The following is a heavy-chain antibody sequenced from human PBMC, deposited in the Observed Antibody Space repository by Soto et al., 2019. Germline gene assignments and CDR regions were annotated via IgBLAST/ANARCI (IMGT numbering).Heavy chain of an antibody. D-gene: IGHD1-1*01. J-gene: IGHJ4*02. Sequence: SETLSLTCTVSGGSISSSSYYWGWIRQPPGKGLEWIGSIYYSGSTYYNPSLKSRVTISVDTSKNQFSLKLSSVTAADTAVYYCAIITFGLIALRGTESYWGQGTLDTVSS. CDR1: GGSISSSSYY. CDR3: AIITFGLIALRGTESY. V-gene: IGHV4-39*01. CDR2: IYYSGST.